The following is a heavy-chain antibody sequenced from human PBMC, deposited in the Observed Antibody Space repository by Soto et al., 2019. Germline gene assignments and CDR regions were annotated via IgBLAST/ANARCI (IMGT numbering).Heavy chain of an antibody. J-gene: IGHJ4*02. Sequence: GASAKVSCKASGYTFTSYAMHWVRQAPGQKLEWMGWINAGNGNTKYSQKFQGRVTITGDTSASTAYMELSSLRSEDTAVYYCARSSRVLWTNYYDSSGHKGPLGYWGQGTLVTVSS. D-gene: IGHD3-22*01. V-gene: IGHV1-3*01. CDR2: INAGNGNT. CDR1: GYTFTSYA. CDR3: ARSSRVLWTNYYDSSGHKGPLGY.